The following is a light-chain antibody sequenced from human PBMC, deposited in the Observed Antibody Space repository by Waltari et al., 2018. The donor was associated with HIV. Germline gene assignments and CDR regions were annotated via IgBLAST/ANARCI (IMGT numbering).Light chain of an antibody. CDR3: QQYNSYWT. V-gene: IGKV1-5*03. J-gene: IGKJ1*01. CDR1: QSISSW. CDR2: KAS. Sequence: DIQMTQSPSTLSASVGDRVTITCRASQSISSWLAGYQQKPGKAPKLLIYKASSLESGVPSRCIGSGSGTEFTLTISSLQPDDFATYYCQQYNSYWTFGQGTKVEIK.